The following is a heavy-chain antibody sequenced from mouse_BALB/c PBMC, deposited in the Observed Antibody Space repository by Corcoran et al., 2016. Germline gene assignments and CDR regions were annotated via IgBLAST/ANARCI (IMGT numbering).Heavy chain of an antibody. D-gene: IGHD4-1*01. J-gene: IGHJ4*01. CDR2: IYPADSDT. CDR3: VRRTGGVDS. Sequence: VQLVQSGAEVKKPGDYLKISCKASGYSFTSYWIGWVRQMPGKGLEWMGIIYPADSDTTYSPSFQGQVTISVDKLISTAYLQWSSLKASDTAIYYCVRRTGGVDSWGQGTLVIVSS. CDR1: GYSFTSYW. V-gene: IGHV1S126*01.